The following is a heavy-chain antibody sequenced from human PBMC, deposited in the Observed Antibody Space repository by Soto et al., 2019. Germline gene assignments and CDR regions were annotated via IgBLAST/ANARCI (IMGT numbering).Heavy chain of an antibody. Sequence: QVQLQESGPGLVKPSQTLSLTCTVFGGSISSGGYYWSWIRQHPGKGLEWIGYIYYTGSSYYNPSLKSRVTISVDTSKNQFSLKLSSVTAADTAVYYCATLYMVRGVRTFDYWGQGTLVTVSS. CDR3: ATLYMVRGVRTFDY. CDR2: IYYTGSS. J-gene: IGHJ4*02. CDR1: GGSISSGGYY. D-gene: IGHD3-10*01. V-gene: IGHV4-31*03.